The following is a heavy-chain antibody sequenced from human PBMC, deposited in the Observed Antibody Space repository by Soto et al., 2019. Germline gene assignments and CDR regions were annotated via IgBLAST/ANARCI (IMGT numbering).Heavy chain of an antibody. Sequence: PSETLSLTCAVYGGSFSGYYWSWIRQPPGKGLEWIGEINHSGSTNYNPSLKSRVTISVDTSKNQFSLKLSSVTAADTAVYYCARGGFNWNDDYYGMDVWGQGTKVTVSS. CDR1: GGSFSGYY. V-gene: IGHV4-34*01. J-gene: IGHJ6*02. CDR3: ARGGFNWNDDYYGMDV. D-gene: IGHD1-20*01. CDR2: INHSGST.